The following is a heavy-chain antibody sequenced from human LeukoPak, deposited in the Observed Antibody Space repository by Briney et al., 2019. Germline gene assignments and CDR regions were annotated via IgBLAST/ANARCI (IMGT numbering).Heavy chain of an antibody. V-gene: IGHV3-11*04. CDR3: ARGGRVAGIEPIDY. D-gene: IGHD6-19*01. Sequence: PGGSLRLSCAASGFTFNDYYMSWIRQAPGKGLEGVSYISSSGSIIYYADSVKGRFSISRDNAKNSLYLQMNSLSAEDTAVYYCARGGRVAGIEPIDYWGQGTLVTVSS. J-gene: IGHJ4*02. CDR2: ISSSGSII. CDR1: GFTFNDYY.